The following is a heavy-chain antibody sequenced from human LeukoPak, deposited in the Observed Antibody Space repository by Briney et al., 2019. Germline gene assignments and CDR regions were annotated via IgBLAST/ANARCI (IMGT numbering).Heavy chain of an antibody. D-gene: IGHD6-19*01. CDR2: ISYDGSNK. Sequence: GGSLRLSCAASGFTFSSYGMHWVRQAPGKGLAWVAVISYDGSNKYYADSVKGRFTISRDNSKNTLYLQMNSLRAEDTAVYYCAKDMGIAVAGTAYYYYGMDVWGKGTTVTVSS. CDR1: GFTFSSYG. J-gene: IGHJ6*04. V-gene: IGHV3-30*18. CDR3: AKDMGIAVAGTAYYYYGMDV.